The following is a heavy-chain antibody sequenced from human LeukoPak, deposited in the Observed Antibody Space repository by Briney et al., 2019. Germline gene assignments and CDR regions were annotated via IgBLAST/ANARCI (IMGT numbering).Heavy chain of an antibody. CDR3: ARESYDSSGSIDY. CDR2: ISSSGSTI. J-gene: IGHJ4*02. Sequence: PGGSLRLSCAASGFTFSDYYMSWIRQAPGKGLEWVSYISSSGSTIYYADSVKGRFTISRDNSKNTLYLQMNSLRAEDTAVYYCARESYDSSGSIDYWGQGTLVTVSS. CDR1: GFTFSDYY. D-gene: IGHD3-22*01. V-gene: IGHV3-11*01.